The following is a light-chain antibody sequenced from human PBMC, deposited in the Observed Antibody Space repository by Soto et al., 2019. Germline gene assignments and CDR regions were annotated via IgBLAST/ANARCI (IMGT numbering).Light chain of an antibody. CDR3: QRCNCYSEA. CDR2: AAS. CDR1: QSISGS. J-gene: IGKJ5*01. V-gene: IGKV1-39*01. Sequence: DIQITQSPSSLCASVRHRVTISCRPSQSISGSLNWYQQKPGKAPKLLIYAASTVQSGAPSRFGGRGSATEFTLTSSILHPDVVATYCCQRCNCYSEAFGQGTRLE.